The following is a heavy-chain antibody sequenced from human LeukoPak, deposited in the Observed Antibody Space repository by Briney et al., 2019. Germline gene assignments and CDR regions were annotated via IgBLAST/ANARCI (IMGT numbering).Heavy chain of an antibody. J-gene: IGHJ3*02. CDR1: GYTFTSYD. Sequence: VASVKVSCKASGYTFTSYDINWVRQATGQGLEWMGWMNPHSGNTGYAQKFQGRITMTRDTSITTAYMELSSLRPEDTAIYYCTMEQHLIQGVFDMWGQGTMVTVSA. CDR3: TMEQHLIQGVFDM. V-gene: IGHV1-8*01. CDR2: MNPHSGNT. D-gene: IGHD5-18*01.